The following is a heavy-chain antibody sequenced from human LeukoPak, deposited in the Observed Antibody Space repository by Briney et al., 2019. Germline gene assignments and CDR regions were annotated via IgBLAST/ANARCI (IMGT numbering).Heavy chain of an antibody. J-gene: IGHJ4*02. CDR2: IKKDGSEK. V-gene: IGHV3-7*04. Sequence: GGSLRLSCAASGFTFSIYWMSWFRQAPGKGLEWVAHIKKDGSEKNYVDSVKGRFTISREHNKNSVYLQMNSLRGEDTGVYYCAMDSYGPDDYWGQGTLVTVSS. CDR3: AMDSYGPDDY. D-gene: IGHD3-16*01. CDR1: GFTFSIYW.